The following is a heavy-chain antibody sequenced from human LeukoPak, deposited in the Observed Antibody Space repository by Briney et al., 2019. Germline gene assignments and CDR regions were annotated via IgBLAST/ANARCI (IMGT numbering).Heavy chain of an antibody. CDR2: VYYTGST. J-gene: IGHJ4*02. CDR3: ASIQGYCSSTSCYKGDY. V-gene: IGHV4-59*13. Sequence: SETLSLTCSVSGASISGYYWSWIRQTPGKGLEWIGYVYYTGSTNYNPSLQSRVTITVDTSNNQFSLNLRFVTAADTAVYYCASIQGYCSSTSCYKGDYWGQGTLVTVPS. CDR1: GASISGYY. D-gene: IGHD2-2*02.